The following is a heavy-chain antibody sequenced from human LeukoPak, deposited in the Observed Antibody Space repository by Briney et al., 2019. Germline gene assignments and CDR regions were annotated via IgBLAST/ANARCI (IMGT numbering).Heavy chain of an antibody. J-gene: IGHJ5*01. CDR1: GFTFTSYI. V-gene: IGHV3-48*02. CDR2: ISRDSSNI. Sequence: QIRGSLELFCATSGFTFTSYIMNWVRRAPGRGLEWVSYISRDSSNIYYADSVMGRFTISRDNAKNSVYLQMNSLRDEDTAVYYCARESYWGSSEEGFYSWG. CDR3: ARESYWGSSEEGFYS. D-gene: IGHD7-27*01.